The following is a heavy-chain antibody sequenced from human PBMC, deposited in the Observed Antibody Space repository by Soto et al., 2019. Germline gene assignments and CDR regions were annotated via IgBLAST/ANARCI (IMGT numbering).Heavy chain of an antibody. V-gene: IGHV1-2*04. Sequence: QVQLVQSGAEVKKPGASVKVSCKASGYTFTGYYMHWVRQAPGQGLEWMGWINPNSGGTNYAQKFQGWVTMTRDTSISTAYMELSRLRSDDTAVYYCAREVWAARLSPYGMDVWGQGTTVTVSS. CDR2: INPNSGGT. CDR3: AREVWAARLSPYGMDV. CDR1: GYTFTGYY. J-gene: IGHJ6*02. D-gene: IGHD6-6*01.